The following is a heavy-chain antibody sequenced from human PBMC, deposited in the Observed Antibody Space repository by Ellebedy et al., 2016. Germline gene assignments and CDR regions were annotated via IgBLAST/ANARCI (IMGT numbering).Heavy chain of an antibody. Sequence: GESLKISCAASGFTFSSYAMSWVRQAPGKGLEWVSVIYSGGSTYYADSVKGRFTISRDNSKNTLYLQMNSLRAEDTAVYYCARGGILATDGFDYWGQGTLVTVSS. V-gene: IGHV3-66*02. D-gene: IGHD5-12*01. CDR1: GFTFSSYA. CDR3: ARGGILATDGFDY. CDR2: IYSGGST. J-gene: IGHJ4*02.